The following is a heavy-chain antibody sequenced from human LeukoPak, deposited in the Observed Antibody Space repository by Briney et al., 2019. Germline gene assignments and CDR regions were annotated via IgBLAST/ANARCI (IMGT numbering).Heavy chain of an antibody. CDR1: GGSISSSGYF. CDR3: ATDRYLRWFDP. Sequence: SETLSLTCSVSGGSISSSGYFWAWIRQPPGKGLEWIGSSYYGGSTYYNVPLKSRVTISVDTSKNQFSLMLSSVTAADTAVYYCATDRYLRWFDPWGQGTLVTVSS. V-gene: IGHV4-39*01. D-gene: IGHD1-1*01. CDR2: SYYGGST. J-gene: IGHJ5*02.